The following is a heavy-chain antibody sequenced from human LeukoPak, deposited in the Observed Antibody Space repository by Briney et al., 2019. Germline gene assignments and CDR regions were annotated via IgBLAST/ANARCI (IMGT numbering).Heavy chain of an antibody. V-gene: IGHV3-30-3*01. D-gene: IGHD6-19*01. CDR3: ARGIAVAGPFDY. J-gene: IGHJ4*02. Sequence: PGGSLRLSCAASGFTFSSYAMHWVRQAPGKGLEWVAVISYDGSNKYYADSVKGRFTISRDNSKNTLCLQMNSLRAEGTAVYYCARGIAVAGPFDYWGQGTLSPSPQ. CDR2: ISYDGSNK. CDR1: GFTFSSYA.